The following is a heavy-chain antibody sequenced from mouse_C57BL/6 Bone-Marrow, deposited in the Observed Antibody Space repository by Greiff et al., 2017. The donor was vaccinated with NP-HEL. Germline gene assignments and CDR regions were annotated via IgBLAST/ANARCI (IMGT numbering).Heavy chain of an antibody. Sequence: VQLQESGAELVRPGASVTLSCKASGYTFTDYEMHWVKQTPVHGLEWIGAIDPETGGTAYSQKFKGKAILTADKSSSTAYMELRSLTSEDSAVYYCKDSNYYGSRAGYWGQGTTLTVSS. V-gene: IGHV1-15*01. J-gene: IGHJ2*01. CDR1: GYTFTDYE. CDR3: KDSNYYGSRAGY. CDR2: IDPETGGT. D-gene: IGHD1-1*01.